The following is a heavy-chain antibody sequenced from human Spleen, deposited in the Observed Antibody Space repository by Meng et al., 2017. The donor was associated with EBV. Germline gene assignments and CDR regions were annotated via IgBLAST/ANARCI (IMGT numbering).Heavy chain of an antibody. V-gene: IGHV1-46*01. CDR1: VYIFSDFY. CDR3: ARDRDIEMATD. J-gene: IGHJ4*02. D-gene: IGHD5-24*01. Sequence: VQSVAEVKKPVASVKVSCKESVYIFSDFYVQWVRQAPGQGLEWMGIVNPNGGNTNYAQKFRGRVTMTRDTSTRTVYMELSGLTYEDTAIYYCARDRDIEMATDWGQGTLVTVSS. CDR2: VNPNGGNT.